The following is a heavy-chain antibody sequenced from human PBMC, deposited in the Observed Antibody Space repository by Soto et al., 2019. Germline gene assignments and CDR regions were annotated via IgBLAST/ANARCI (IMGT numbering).Heavy chain of an antibody. Sequence: GGSLRLSCAASGFTFSSYAMHWFRQAPGKGLEWVAVISYDGSNKYYADSVKGRFTISRDNSKNTLYLQMNSLRAEDTAVYYCARDGVSYDPVYYFDYWGQGTLVTVSS. CDR3: ARDGVSYDPVYYFDY. CDR1: GFTFSSYA. J-gene: IGHJ4*02. CDR2: ISYDGSNK. V-gene: IGHV3-30-3*01. D-gene: IGHD5-12*01.